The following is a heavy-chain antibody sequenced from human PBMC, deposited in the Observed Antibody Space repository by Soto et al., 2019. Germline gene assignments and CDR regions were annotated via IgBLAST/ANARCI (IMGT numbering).Heavy chain of an antibody. CDR3: ARTSGEYYDILTGYSAPYYIDY. J-gene: IGHJ4*02. Sequence: ASVKVSCKASGYTFTSYGISWVRQAPGQGLEWMGWISAYNGNTNYAQRLQGRVTMTTDTSTSTAYMELRSLRSDDTAVYYCARTSGEYYDILTGYSAPYYIDYWGQGTPVPVSS. D-gene: IGHD3-9*01. CDR2: ISAYNGNT. CDR1: GYTFTSYG. V-gene: IGHV1-18*01.